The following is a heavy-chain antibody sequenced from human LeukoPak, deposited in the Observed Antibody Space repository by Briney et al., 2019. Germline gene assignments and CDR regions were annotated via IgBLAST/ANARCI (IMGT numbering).Heavy chain of an antibody. V-gene: IGHV3-72*01. CDR1: GFTFSDHY. Sequence: GGSLRLSCAASGFTFSDHYMDWVRQAPGKGLEWVGRTRNKANSYTTEYAASVKGRFTISRDDSKNSLYLQMNSLKTEDTAVYYCARATVLEWLPDYWGQGTLVTVSS. D-gene: IGHD3-3*01. CDR3: ARATVLEWLPDY. CDR2: TRNKANSYTT. J-gene: IGHJ4*02.